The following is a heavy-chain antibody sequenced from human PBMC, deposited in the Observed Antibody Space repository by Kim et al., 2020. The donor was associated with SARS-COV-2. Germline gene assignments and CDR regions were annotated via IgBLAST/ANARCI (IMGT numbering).Heavy chain of an antibody. D-gene: IGHD3-10*01. V-gene: IGHV3-53*04. Sequence: AHSVKGRFTISRHNSKNTLYLHMNSLRAEDTAVYYCARGSGGPRAYFDYWGQGTLVTVSS. J-gene: IGHJ4*02. CDR3: ARGSGGPRAYFDY.